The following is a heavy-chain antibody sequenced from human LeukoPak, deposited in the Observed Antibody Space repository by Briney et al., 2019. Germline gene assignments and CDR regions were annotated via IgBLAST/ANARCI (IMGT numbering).Heavy chain of an antibody. CDR1: GFTFSSYW. D-gene: IGHD3-9*01. CDR3: ARVLRYFDWLLQYYMDV. CDR2: IKQDGSEK. Sequence: GGSLRLSCAASGFTFSSYWMSWVRQAPGKGLEWVANIKQDGSEKYYVDSVKGRFTISRDNAKNSLYLQMNSLRAEDTAVYYCARVLRYFDWLLQYYMDVWGKGTTVTVSS. J-gene: IGHJ6*03. V-gene: IGHV3-7*01.